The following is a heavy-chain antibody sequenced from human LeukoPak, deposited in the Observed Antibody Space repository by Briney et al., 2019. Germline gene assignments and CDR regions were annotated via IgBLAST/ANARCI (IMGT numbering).Heavy chain of an antibody. V-gene: IGHV4-39*07. CDR3: ARERDSCGYDRRNSPGHFDY. CDR1: GGSISSNSYY. J-gene: IGHJ4*02. D-gene: IGHD3-22*01. CDR2: IYYSGSA. Sequence: PSETLSLTCTVSGGSISSNSYYWGWIRQPPGKGLEWIGSIYYSGSAYYNPSLKSRVTISVDTSKNQFSLKLSSVTAADTAVYYCARERDSCGYDRRNSPGHFDYWGQGTLVTVSS.